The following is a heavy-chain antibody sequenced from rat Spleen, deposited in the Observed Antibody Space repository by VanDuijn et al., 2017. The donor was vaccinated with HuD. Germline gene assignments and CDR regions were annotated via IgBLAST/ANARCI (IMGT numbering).Heavy chain of an antibody. V-gene: IGHV5-19*01. CDR1: GFTFSNCD. CDR2: ISPSGLST. CDR3: ATGVGPFRSYFDY. D-gene: IGHD1-1*01. J-gene: IGHJ2*01. Sequence: EVQLVESGGGLVQPGRSMKLSCVASGFTFSNCDMAWVRQAPKKGLEWVAYISPSGLSTSYRDSVKGRFTISRDNAKSILYLQMDSLRSEDTATYYCATGVGPFRSYFDYWGQGVMVTVSS.